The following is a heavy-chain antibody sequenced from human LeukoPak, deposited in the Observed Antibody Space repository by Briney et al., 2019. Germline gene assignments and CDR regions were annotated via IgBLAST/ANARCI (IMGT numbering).Heavy chain of an antibody. Sequence: SSETLSLTCIVSGGSISSSIYYWAWVRQPPGKGLEWIETVFNGATQYSPSLRSRVTISVDKFKNQFSLKLSSVTAADTAVYYCAKSARSYRGSYSICYDYWGQGTLVTVSS. CDR3: AKSARSYRGSYSICYDY. D-gene: IGHD1-26*01. CDR2: VFNGAT. J-gene: IGHJ4*02. CDR1: GGSISSSIYY. V-gene: IGHV4-39*07.